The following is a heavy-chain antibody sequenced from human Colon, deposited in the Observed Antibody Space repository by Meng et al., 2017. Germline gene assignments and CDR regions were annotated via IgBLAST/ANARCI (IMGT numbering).Heavy chain of an antibody. D-gene: IGHD5-12*01. J-gene: IGHJ5*02. CDR1: VRAFCGYY. Sequence: VQSRQWRAGLLETPATLSPTCPVCVRAFCGYYWSWIRQPPVKGLECIEEINHSNNNNYIPSRKSRVTISVDTPKNQFSLKVSSVTAADTAVYYCARGRYRGYLPWGQGTLVTVSS. V-gene: IGHV4-34*01. CDR2: INHSNNN. CDR3: ARGRYRGYLP.